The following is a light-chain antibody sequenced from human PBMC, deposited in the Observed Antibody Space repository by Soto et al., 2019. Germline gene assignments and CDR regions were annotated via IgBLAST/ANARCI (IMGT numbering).Light chain of an antibody. J-gene: IGLJ1*01. CDR2: VNN. V-gene: IGLV1-44*01. CDR3: SVWDDRLNEGV. Sequence: QSALTQPPSASGTPGQRVTISCSGSSSNIGGNDLNWYHQFPGTAPKPLICVNNYRPSGVPDRFSGSKSGTSASLAISGLQSEDEADYYCSVWDDRLNEGVFGPGTKVTVL. CDR1: SSNIGGND.